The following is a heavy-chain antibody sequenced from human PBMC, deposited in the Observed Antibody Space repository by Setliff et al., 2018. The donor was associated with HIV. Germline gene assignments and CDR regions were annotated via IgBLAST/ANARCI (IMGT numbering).Heavy chain of an antibody. CDR2: IYYSAST. J-gene: IGHJ4*02. CDR1: GGSITSGGHY. V-gene: IGHV4-31*02. D-gene: IGHD6-13*01. CDR3: ARVARGGHSSRWYYFDY. Sequence: SETLSLTCTVSGGSITSGGHYWSWLRQLPGKGLEWIGHIYYSASTYSNPSLKSRLTISGDTSANLFSLKLSSVTVADAAVYYCARVARGGHSSRWYYFDYWGQGTLVTVSS.